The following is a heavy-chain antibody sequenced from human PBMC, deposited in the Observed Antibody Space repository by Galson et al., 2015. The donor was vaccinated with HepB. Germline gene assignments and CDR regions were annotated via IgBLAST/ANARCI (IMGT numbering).Heavy chain of an antibody. CDR3: ARAEGAAPQHKGYCSSTSCYDYYYYMDV. V-gene: IGHV1-69*13. D-gene: IGHD2-2*01. CDR2: IRPIFGTA. CDR1: GGTFSSYA. J-gene: IGHJ6*03. Sequence: SVKVSCKASGGTFSSYAISWVRQAPGQGLEWMGGIRPIFGTANYAQKYQGRVTITADESTSTAYMGLSSLRSEDTAVYYCARAEGAAPQHKGYCSSTSCYDYYYYMDVWGKGTTVTVSS.